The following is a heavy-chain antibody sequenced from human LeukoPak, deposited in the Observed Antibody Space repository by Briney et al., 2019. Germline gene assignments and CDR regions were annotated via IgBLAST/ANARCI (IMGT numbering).Heavy chain of an antibody. D-gene: IGHD6-6*01. V-gene: IGHV4-4*02. CDR2: IYHSGST. CDR3: ARELNKYSSSSGKAFDI. Sequence: SGTLSLTCAVSGGSISSSNWWSWVHQPPGKGLEWIGEIYHSGSTNYNPSLKSRVTISVDKSKNQFSLKLSSVTAADTAVYYCARELNKYSSSSGKAFDIWGQGTMVTVSS. J-gene: IGHJ3*02. CDR1: GGSISSSNW.